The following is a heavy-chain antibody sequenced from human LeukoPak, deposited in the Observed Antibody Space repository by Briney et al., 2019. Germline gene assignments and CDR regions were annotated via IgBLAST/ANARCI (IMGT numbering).Heavy chain of an antibody. CDR1: GFTFRTSW. CDR3: LRGLGTGL. V-gene: IGHV3-74*03. Sequence: QAGGSLRLSCATSGFTFRTSWMHWVRHSPEKGLEWVARIKSGGTILTSADWGEGQFSISRENAQDTVYLRMDCLTTVALAVDYCLRGLGTGLWGQGPRVSVST. CDR2: IKSGGTIL. J-gene: IGHJ4*01. D-gene: IGHD1-14*01.